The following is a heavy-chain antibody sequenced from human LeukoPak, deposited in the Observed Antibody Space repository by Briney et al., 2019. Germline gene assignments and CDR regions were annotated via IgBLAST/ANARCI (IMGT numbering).Heavy chain of an antibody. V-gene: IGHV4-4*02. CDR2: IYHSGST. CDR3: ARVRVRRSSGYSGTFDY. D-gene: IGHD3-22*01. J-gene: IGHJ4*02. CDR1: GGSISSSSW. Sequence: PSGTLSLTCAVSGGSISSSSWWSWVRQPPGKGLEWIGEIYHSGSTNYNPSLKSRVTISVDKSKNQFSLKLSSVTAADTAVYYCARVRVRRSSGYSGTFDYWGQGTLVTVSS.